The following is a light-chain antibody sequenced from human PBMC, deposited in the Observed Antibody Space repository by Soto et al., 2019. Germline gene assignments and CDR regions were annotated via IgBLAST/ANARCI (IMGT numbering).Light chain of an antibody. V-gene: IGLV1-47*02. J-gene: IGLJ3*02. CDR3: AAWDDRLSGWV. CDR2: GNN. CDR1: GSNIGSSH. Sequence: QSALTQPPSASGPPGQRVIISCSGSGSNIGSSHVYWYQQIPGTAPKLLIYGNNQRPSGVSDRFSGSKSGPSASLAISGLRSEDEADYYCAAWDDRLSGWVFGGGTKVTVL.